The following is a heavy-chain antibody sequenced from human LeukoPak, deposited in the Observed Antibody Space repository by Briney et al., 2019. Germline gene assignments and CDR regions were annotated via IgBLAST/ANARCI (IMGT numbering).Heavy chain of an antibody. J-gene: IGHJ6*03. CDR3: VRLHGPRYYYMDV. D-gene: IGHD4-11*01. V-gene: IGHV4-34*01. Sequence: SETLSLTCAVYGGSFSNYYWTWIRQPPGKGLEWIGEINHSGSTYYNPSLKSRVTISVDTSKNQFSLKLSSVTAADTAVYYCVRLHGPRYYYMDVWGKGTTVTVSS. CDR2: INHSGST. CDR1: GGSFSNYY.